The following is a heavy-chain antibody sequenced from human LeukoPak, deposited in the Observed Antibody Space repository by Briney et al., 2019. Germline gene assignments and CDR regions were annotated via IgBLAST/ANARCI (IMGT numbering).Heavy chain of an antibody. CDR2: MNPNSGNT. CDR1: GYTFTSYD. Sequence: GASVKVSCKASGYTFTSYDINWVQQATGQGLEWMGWMNPNSGNTGYAQKFQGRVTMTRNTSISTAYMELSSLRSEDTAVYYCARGLGPEESFDYWGQGTLVTVSS. CDR3: ARGLGPEESFDY. V-gene: IGHV1-8*01. D-gene: IGHD3-10*01. J-gene: IGHJ4*02.